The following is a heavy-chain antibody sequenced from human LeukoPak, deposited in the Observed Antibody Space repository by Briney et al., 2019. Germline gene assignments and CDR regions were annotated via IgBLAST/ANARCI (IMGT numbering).Heavy chain of an antibody. J-gene: IGHJ4*02. CDR2: IYYTGSN. CDR3: AGMRITTPTVRTLDY. V-gene: IGHV4-59*01. Sequence: SQTLSLTCTVSGGSMSTYYWTWIRQPPGKGLERIGFIYYTGSNNYNPSLKSRVTISVDTSKNQFSLKLSSVTAADTAVYYCAGMRITTPTVRTLDYWGQGTLVTVSS. D-gene: IGHD1-14*01. CDR1: GGSMSTYY.